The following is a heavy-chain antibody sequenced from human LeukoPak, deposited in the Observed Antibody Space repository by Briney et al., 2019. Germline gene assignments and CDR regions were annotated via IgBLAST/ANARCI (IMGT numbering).Heavy chain of an antibody. J-gene: IGHJ4*02. Sequence: SETLSLTCSVSGGSMSSYYWSWIRQSPGKGLEWIGYIYHSGSTDYNSSLKSRVTISEDTSKKQFSLKMSSVTAADTAVYYCARDLDGWTTVTPTWGQGTLVTVSS. D-gene: IGHD4-17*01. CDR3: ARDLDGWTTVTPT. V-gene: IGHV4-59*01. CDR2: IYHSGST. CDR1: GGSMSSYY.